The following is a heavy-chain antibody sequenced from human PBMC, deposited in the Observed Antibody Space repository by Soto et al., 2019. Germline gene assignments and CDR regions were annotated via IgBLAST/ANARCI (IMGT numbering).Heavy chain of an antibody. V-gene: IGHV4-59*01. CDR3: ARDNADLTGYYFFDY. D-gene: IGHD3-9*01. CDR1: GGSISSYY. Sequence: PSETLSLTCTVSGGSISSYYWSWIRQPPGKGLEWIGYIYYSGSTNYNPSLKSRVTISVDTSKNQFSLKLSSVTAADTAVYYCARDNADLTGYYFFDYWGQGTMVT. J-gene: IGHJ4*02. CDR2: IYYSGST.